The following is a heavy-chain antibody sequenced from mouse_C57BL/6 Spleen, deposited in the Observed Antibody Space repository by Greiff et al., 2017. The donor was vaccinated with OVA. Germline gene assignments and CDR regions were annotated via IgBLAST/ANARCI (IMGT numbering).Heavy chain of an antibody. CDR1: GFTFSDYY. CDR2: INYDGSST. Sequence: EVKLVESEGGLVQPGSSMKLSCTASGFTFSDYYMAWVRQVPEKGLEWVANINYDGSSTYYLDSLKSRFIISRDNAKNILYLQMSSLKSEDTATYYCARERGNYWYFDVWGTGTTVTVSS. V-gene: IGHV5-16*01. J-gene: IGHJ1*03. CDR3: ARERGNYWYFDV. D-gene: IGHD2-1*01.